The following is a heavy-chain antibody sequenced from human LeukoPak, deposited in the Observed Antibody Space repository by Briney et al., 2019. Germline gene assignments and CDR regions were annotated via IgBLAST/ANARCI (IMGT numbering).Heavy chain of an antibody. Sequence: PSETLSLTCTVSGGSISNYYWSWIRQPPGKGLEWIGYAHYSGSTNYNPSLKSRVTISVDTSKNQFSLKLSSVTAADTTVYYCARGEWSYYYYYMDVWGKGTTVTVSS. V-gene: IGHV4-59*01. CDR2: AHYSGST. J-gene: IGHJ6*03. D-gene: IGHD3-3*01. CDR1: GGSISNYY. CDR3: ARGEWSYYYYYMDV.